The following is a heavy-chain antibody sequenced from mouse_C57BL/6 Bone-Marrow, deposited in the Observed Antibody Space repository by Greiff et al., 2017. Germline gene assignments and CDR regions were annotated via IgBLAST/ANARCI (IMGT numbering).Heavy chain of an antibody. CDR1: GYTFTSYW. V-gene: IGHV1-52*01. J-gene: IGHJ2*01. CDR2: IDPSDSET. CDR3: ARGRYYGSSHFDY. Sequence: QVQLQQPGAELVRPGSSVKLSCKASGYTFTSYWMHWVKQRPIQGLEWIGNIDPSDSETHYNQKFKDKATLTVDKSSRTAYMQLSSLTSEDSAVYYCARGRYYGSSHFDYWGQGTTLTVSS. D-gene: IGHD1-1*01.